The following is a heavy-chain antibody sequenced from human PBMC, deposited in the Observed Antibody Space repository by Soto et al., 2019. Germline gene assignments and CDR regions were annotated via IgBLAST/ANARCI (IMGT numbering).Heavy chain of an antibody. J-gene: IGHJ4*02. CDR2: IYYSGST. V-gene: IGHV4-39*01. Sequence: SETLSLTCTVSGDSISSSSYYWGWIRQPPGKGLEWIGSIYYSGSTYYNPSLKSRVTISVDTSKNQFSLKLSSVTAADTAVYYCARQTINYVIMTGYYPYYFDYSGQGTLLTFAS. CDR3: ARQTINYVIMTGYYPYYFDY. D-gene: IGHD3-9*01. CDR1: GDSISSSSYY.